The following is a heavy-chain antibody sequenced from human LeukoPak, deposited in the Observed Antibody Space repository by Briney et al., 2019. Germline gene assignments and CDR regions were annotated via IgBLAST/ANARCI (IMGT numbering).Heavy chain of an antibody. Sequence: ASVKVSCKASGYTFTGYFLHWVRRAPGQGFEWMGRINPNSGDTYYTQSFQGRVTMTRDTSISTAYMELSSLRSDDTAVYYCARAQSLTAPAGTFANSWGQGTLVTVSS. CDR2: INPNSGDT. D-gene: IGHD6-13*01. CDR1: GYTFTGYF. V-gene: IGHV1-2*06. CDR3: ARAQSLTAPAGTFANS. J-gene: IGHJ4*02.